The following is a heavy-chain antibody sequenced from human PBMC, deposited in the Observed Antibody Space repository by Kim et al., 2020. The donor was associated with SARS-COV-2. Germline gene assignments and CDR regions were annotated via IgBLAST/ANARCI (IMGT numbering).Heavy chain of an antibody. Sequence: TNYAQKLQGRVTMTTDTATSTAYMELRSLRSDDTAVYYCARYSGSYDCDYWGQGTLVTVSS. V-gene: IGHV1-18*01. J-gene: IGHJ4*02. CDR2: T. D-gene: IGHD1-26*01. CDR3: ARYSGSYDCDY.